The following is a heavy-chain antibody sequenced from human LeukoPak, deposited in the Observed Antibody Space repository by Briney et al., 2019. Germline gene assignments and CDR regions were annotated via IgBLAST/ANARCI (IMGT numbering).Heavy chain of an antibody. CDR1: GFTVSSNY. CDR2: IYSGGST. D-gene: IGHD4-17*01. CDR3: ARGTTVTSFPDY. J-gene: IGHJ4*02. V-gene: IGHV3-66*01. Sequence: GGSLRLSCAASGFTVSSNYMSWVRQAPGKGLEWVSVIYSGGSTYYADSVKGRFTISRDNSKNTLYLQMNSLRAEDTAVYYCARGTTVTSFPDYWGQGTLVTVSS.